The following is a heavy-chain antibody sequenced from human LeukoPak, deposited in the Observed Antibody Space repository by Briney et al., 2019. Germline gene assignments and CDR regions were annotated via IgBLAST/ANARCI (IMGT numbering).Heavy chain of an antibody. CDR3: AKDRYDSSGYYLDY. CDR2: ISGLSGRT. Sequence: GGSLRLSCATSGFSFSSYGMSWVRQAPGKGLEWVSSISGLSGRTYYADSVKGRVTISRDNSKNALSLQMNSLRAEDTAMYYCAKDRYDSSGYYLDYWGQGTPVTVSS. CDR1: GFSFSSYG. V-gene: IGHV3-23*01. J-gene: IGHJ4*02. D-gene: IGHD3-22*01.